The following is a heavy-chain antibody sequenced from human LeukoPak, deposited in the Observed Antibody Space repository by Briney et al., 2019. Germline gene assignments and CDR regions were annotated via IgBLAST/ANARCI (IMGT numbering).Heavy chain of an antibody. Sequence: SVKVSCKASGGTFSSYAISWVRQAPGQGLEWMGGIIPIFGTANYAQKFQGRVTITTDESTSTAYMELSSLRSEDTAVYYCARGNCSSTSCYFRLNYWGQGTLVTVSS. CDR1: GGTFSSYA. CDR3: ARGNCSSTSCYFRLNY. V-gene: IGHV1-69*05. CDR2: IIPIFGTA. D-gene: IGHD2-2*01. J-gene: IGHJ4*02.